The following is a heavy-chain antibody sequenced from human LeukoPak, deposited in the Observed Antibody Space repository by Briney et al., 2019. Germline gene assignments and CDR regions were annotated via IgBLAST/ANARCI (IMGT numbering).Heavy chain of an antibody. Sequence: PGGSLRLSCAASGFSFSSYGMHWVRQAPGKGLEWVAFVRYDGSDKYYADSVKGRFTISRDNSKNTPYLQMNSLRAEDTAIYYCAKKFTHLWFNFDYWGQGTLVTVSS. J-gene: IGHJ4*02. CDR1: GFSFSSYG. V-gene: IGHV3-30*02. CDR2: VRYDGSDK. CDR3: AKKFTHLWFNFDY. D-gene: IGHD5-18*01.